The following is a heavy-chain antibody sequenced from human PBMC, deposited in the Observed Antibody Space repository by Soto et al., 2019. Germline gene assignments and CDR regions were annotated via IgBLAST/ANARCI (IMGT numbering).Heavy chain of an antibody. V-gene: IGHV1-8*01. CDR3: ARGEAHLLRYFDWPGVFDP. CDR2: MNPNSGNT. Sequence: ASVKVSCKASGYTFTSYDINWVRQATGQGLEWMGWMNPNSGNTGYAQKFQGRVTMTRNTSISTAYMELSSLRSEDTAVYYCARGEAHLLRYFDWPGVFDPWGQGTLVTVSS. CDR1: GYTFTSYD. D-gene: IGHD3-9*01. J-gene: IGHJ5*02.